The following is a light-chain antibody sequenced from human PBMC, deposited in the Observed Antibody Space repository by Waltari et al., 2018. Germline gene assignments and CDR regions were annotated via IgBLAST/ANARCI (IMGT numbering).Light chain of an antibody. V-gene: IGKV1-5*03. Sequence: DIQMTQSPFTLSASVGDRVIITCRASQSISNWLAWYHHKPGKAPKLLIYKASTLASGVPSRFSGSGSGTDFSLTISSLQPDDFATYYCQQYNSYSLLTFGGGTKVEIK. J-gene: IGKJ4*01. CDR3: QQYNSYSLLT. CDR1: QSISNW. CDR2: KAS.